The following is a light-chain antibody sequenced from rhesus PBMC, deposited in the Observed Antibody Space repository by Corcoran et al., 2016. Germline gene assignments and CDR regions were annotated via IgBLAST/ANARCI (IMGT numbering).Light chain of an antibody. J-gene: IGKJ3*01. V-gene: IGKV2-72*01. CDR2: GGS. Sequence: DIVMTQTPLSLPITPGEPASISCRSSQSLLHSNGNTYLHWYLQKPVQAPQLLIYGGSNRASGVPDRFRGSGSGTDFTLKISKVEAEDVGVYYCVQAIAFPFTFGPGTKLDIK. CDR1: QSLLHSNGNTY. CDR3: VQAIAFPFT.